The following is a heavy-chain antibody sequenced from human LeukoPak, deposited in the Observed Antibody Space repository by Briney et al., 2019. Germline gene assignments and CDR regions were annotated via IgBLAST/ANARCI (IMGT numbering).Heavy chain of an antibody. V-gene: IGHV1-8*01. CDR1: GYSFTSYD. D-gene: IGHD3-16*01. CDR3: SKAGERPIREFDY. J-gene: IGHJ4*02. Sequence: AGVTVSCKASGYSFTSYDINWLRQATGQGLEWMGWMNPNSGNTSQSQKPQGRGNMTRNTSISTTYLDLHSLSWKEQAVSFCSKAGERPIREFDYWGQGTLVTVSS. CDR2: MNPNSGNT.